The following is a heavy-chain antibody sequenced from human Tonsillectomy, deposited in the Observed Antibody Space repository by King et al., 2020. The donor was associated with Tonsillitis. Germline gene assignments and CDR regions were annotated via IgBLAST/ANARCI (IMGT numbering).Heavy chain of an antibody. CDR1: GFSLSTSGMS. J-gene: IGHJ3*02. CDR3: VYREVERGAFDI. CDR2: IYWDDDK. Sequence: TLKESGLTLVKPTETVTLTCTFSGFSLSTSGMSVGWIRQPPGKALEWLALIYWDDDKRYSPSLKSRLSITKDTPKNQVVLTMTNMDPVDTATYHCVYREVERGAFDIWGQGTMVTVSS. V-gene: IGHV2-5*02. D-gene: IGHD2-2*01.